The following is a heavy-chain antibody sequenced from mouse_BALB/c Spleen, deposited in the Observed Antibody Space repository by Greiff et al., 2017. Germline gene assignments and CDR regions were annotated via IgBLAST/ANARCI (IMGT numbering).Heavy chain of an antibody. CDR3: AGSYYRYDVDAWFAY. D-gene: IGHD2-14*01. J-gene: IGHJ3*01. Sequence: QVQLQQSAAELARPGASVKMSCKASGYTFTSYTMHWVKQRPGQGLEWIGYINPSSGYTEYNQKFKDKTTLTADKSSSTAYMQLSSLTSEDSAVYYCAGSYYRYDVDAWFAYWGQGTLVTVSA. CDR2: INPSSGYT. CDR1: GYTFTSYT. V-gene: IGHV1-4*02.